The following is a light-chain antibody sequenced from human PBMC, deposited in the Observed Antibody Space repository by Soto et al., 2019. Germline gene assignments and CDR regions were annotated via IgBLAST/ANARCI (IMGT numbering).Light chain of an antibody. J-gene: IGLJ1*01. V-gene: IGLV1-40*01. CDR3: QSYDSSLSASYV. CDR1: SSNIGAGCE. Sequence: QSALTQPPSVSGAPGRRVTISCTGCSSNIGAGCEVHWYQHLPGKAPKLLIYGNTNRPSGVPDRFSGSKSGTSASLAITGLQAEDEADYYCQSYDSSLSASYVFGGGTKVTV. CDR2: GNT.